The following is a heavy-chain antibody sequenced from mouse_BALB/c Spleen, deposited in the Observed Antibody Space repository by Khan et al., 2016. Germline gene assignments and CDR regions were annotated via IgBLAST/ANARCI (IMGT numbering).Heavy chain of an antibody. V-gene: IGHV14-3*02. D-gene: IGHD1-1*01. CDR1: GFNIKDTY. CDR2: IDPANGNT. Sequence: VQLKQSGAELVKPGASVKLSCTASGFNIKDTYMHWVKQRPEQGLEWIGRIDPANGNTKYDPKFQGKATITADTSSNTAYLQLSSRTSEDTAVYYCAYGSSYFDYWGQGTTLTVSS. CDR3: AYGSSYFDY. J-gene: IGHJ2*01.